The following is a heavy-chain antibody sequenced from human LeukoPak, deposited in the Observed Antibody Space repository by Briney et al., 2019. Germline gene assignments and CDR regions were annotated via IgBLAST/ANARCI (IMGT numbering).Heavy chain of an antibody. V-gene: IGHV3-23*01. CDR1: GFTFSSYA. J-gene: IGHJ4*02. Sequence: GGSLTLSCAASGFTFSSYAMAWVRQAPGKGLEWVADLGGNSGYTYYTDSVKGRFTVSRDNSLNTLSLQMNSLRAEDTAVYYCARKSSHFDSSGYFDSWGQGTLLTVSS. CDR2: LGGNSGYT. CDR3: ARKSSHFDSSGYFDS. D-gene: IGHD3-22*01.